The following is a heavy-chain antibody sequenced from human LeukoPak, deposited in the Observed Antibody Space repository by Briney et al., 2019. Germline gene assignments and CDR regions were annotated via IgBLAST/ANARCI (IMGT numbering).Heavy chain of an antibody. CDR3: ARVSDYSNLGFPGTYYYYMDV. CDR1: GGSISSYY. Sequence: KPSETLSLTCTVSGGSISSYYWSWIRQPAGKGLEWIGRIYTSGSTNYNPSLKSRVTMSVDTSKNQFSLKLSSVTAADTAVYYCARVSDYSNLGFPGTYYYYMDVWGKGTTVTVSS. CDR2: IYTSGST. V-gene: IGHV4-4*07. J-gene: IGHJ6*03. D-gene: IGHD4-11*01.